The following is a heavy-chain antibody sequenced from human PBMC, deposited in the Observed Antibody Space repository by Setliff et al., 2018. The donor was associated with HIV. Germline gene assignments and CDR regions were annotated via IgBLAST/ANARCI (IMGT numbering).Heavy chain of an antibody. J-gene: IGHJ3*02. CDR2: ISSYNDNT. Sequence: ASVKVSCKASGYSFTNYGISWVRQAPGQGLEWMGWISSYNDNTNYALNLQGRVTMTTDTSTSTAYMELRSLRSDDTAVYYCARDDEGYCSGGSCYHLFDTFDIWGQWTVGTVS. V-gene: IGHV1-18*01. D-gene: IGHD2-15*01. CDR3: ARDDEGYCSGGSCYHLFDTFDI. CDR1: GYSFTNYG.